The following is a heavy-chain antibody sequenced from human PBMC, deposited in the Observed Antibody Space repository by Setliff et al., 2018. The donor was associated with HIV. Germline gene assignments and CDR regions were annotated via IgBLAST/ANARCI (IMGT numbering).Heavy chain of an antibody. J-gene: IGHJ5*02. CDR2: ISTSGSS. Sequence: SETLSLTCTVSGGSISSYYWSWIRQPPGKGLEWIGHISTSGSSNYNPSLKSRVTISIDTSKNQFSLKLSSVTAADTAVYYCAGQDDGDHGAPNWFDPWGQGTLVTVSS. CDR1: GGSISSYY. D-gene: IGHD4-17*01. V-gene: IGHV4-4*09. CDR3: AGQDDGDHGAPNWFDP.